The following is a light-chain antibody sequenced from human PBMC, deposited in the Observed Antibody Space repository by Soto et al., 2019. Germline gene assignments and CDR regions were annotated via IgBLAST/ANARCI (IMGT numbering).Light chain of an antibody. Sequence: DIQMTKSPSTLSASVGDRVTITCRASQSFSKSLAWYRQKPGKAHKLLIYDASSLESGAPSRLSGSGSAAEFTLTISSLQPDDFASYYCQQYNSYFGQGTRLEIK. CDR2: DAS. J-gene: IGKJ5*01. CDR1: QSFSKS. CDR3: QQYNSY. V-gene: IGKV1-5*01.